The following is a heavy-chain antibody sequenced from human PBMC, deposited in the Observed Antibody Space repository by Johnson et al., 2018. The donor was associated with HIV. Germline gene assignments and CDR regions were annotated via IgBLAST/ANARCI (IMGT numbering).Heavy chain of an antibody. CDR2: IRYDGSNK. D-gene: IGHD3-22*01. CDR1: GFTFSSYG. CDR3: AKERGIVVVRDAFDI. Sequence: QVQLVESGGGLVKPGGSLRLSCAASGFTFSSYGMHWVRQAPGKGLEWVAFIRYDGSNKYYEDSVKGRFTISRDNSKNTLYLQMNSLRAEDTAVYYCAKERGIVVVRDAFDIWGQGTMVTVSS. J-gene: IGHJ3*02. V-gene: IGHV3-30*02.